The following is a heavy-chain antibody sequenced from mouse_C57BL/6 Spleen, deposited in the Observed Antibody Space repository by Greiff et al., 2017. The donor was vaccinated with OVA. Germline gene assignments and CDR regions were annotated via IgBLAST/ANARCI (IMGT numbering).Heavy chain of an antibody. V-gene: IGHV1-64*01. CDR1: GYTFTSYW. CDR2: IYPDSGST. Sequence: VQLQQPGAELVKPGASVSMSCKASGYTFTSYWINWVKQRPGQGLEWIGVIYPDSGSTNYNEKFKSKATLTVDTSSSTAYMQLSSLTSEDSAVYYWARRQRGRAGDYWGQGTTVTVSS. J-gene: IGHJ2*01. CDR3: ARRQRGRAGDY. D-gene: IGHD3-1*01.